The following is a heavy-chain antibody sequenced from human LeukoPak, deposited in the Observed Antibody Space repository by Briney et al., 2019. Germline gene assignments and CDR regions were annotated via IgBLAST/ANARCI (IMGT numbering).Heavy chain of an antibody. D-gene: IGHD6-13*01. V-gene: IGHV3-30-3*01. CDR1: GFTFSSYA. J-gene: IGHJ5*02. CDR3: ARDKVSSSWYEGGEWFDP. Sequence: PGRSLRLSCAASGFTFSSYAMHWVRQAPGKGLEWVAVISYDGSNKYYADSVKGRFTISRDNSKTTLYLQMNSLRAEDTAVYYCARDKVSSSWYEGGEWFDPWGQGTLVTVSS. CDR2: ISYDGSNK.